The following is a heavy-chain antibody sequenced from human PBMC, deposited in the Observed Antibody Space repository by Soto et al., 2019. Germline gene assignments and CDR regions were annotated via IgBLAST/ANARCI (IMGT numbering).Heavy chain of an antibody. D-gene: IGHD1-7*01. V-gene: IGHV3-9*01. CDR1: GFTFDDYA. CDR3: AKDMIPGYSWNYYAFDI. Sequence: DVQLVESGGGLVQPGRSLRLSCAASGFTFDDYAMHWVRQAPGKGLEWVSGISWNSGSIGYADSVKGRFTISRGNAKNSMELEMNSLRAEYTGLYYCAKDMIPGYSWNYYAFDIWGQGTMVT. J-gene: IGHJ3*02. CDR2: ISWNSGSI.